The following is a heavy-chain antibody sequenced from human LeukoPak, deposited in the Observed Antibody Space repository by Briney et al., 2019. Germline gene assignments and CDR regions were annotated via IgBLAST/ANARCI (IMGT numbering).Heavy chain of an antibody. D-gene: IGHD3-3*01. CDR1: GGTFSSYA. V-gene: IGHV1-69*13. CDR3: ARGAFWSGYTPNWFDP. Sequence: ASVKVSCKASGGTFSSYAISWVRQAPGQGLEWMGGIIPIFGKANYAQKFQGRVTITADESTSTAYMELSSLRSDDTVVYYCARGAFWSGYTPNWFDPWGQGTLVTVSS. J-gene: IGHJ5*02. CDR2: IIPIFGKA.